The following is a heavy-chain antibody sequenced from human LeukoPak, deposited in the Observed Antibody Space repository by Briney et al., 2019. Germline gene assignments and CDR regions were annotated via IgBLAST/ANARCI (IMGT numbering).Heavy chain of an antibody. CDR3: ARGEGPTLI. CDR1: GLTFSSYN. CDR2: ISSSSSYI. J-gene: IGHJ3*02. V-gene: IGHV3-21*01. Sequence: GGSLRLSCVDSGLTFSSYNMNWVRQAPGKGLEWVSSISSSSSYIYYADSVKGRFTISRDNAKNSLYLQMDRLRAEDTAVYYCARGEGPTLIWGQGTMVTVSS.